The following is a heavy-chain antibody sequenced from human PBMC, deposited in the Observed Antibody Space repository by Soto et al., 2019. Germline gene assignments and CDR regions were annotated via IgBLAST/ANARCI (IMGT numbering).Heavy chain of an antibody. CDR2: IGTAGDT. CDR1: GFTFSSYD. D-gene: IGHD3-3*01. Sequence: EVQLVESGGGLVQPGGSLRLSCAASGFTFSSYDMHWVRQATGKGLEWVSAIGTAGDTYYPGSVKGRFTISRENAKKSLYLQRNSLRAGDTAVYYCARGPRFGVVTQFAYWGQGTLVTVSS. CDR3: ARGPRFGVVTQFAY. V-gene: IGHV3-13*01. J-gene: IGHJ4*02.